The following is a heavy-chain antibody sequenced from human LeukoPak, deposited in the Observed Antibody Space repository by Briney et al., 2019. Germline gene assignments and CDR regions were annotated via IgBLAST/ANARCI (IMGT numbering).Heavy chain of an antibody. CDR3: ARDKDDFWSGYYYGMDV. V-gene: IGHV3-21*01. D-gene: IGHD3-3*01. CDR2: ISSRSSYI. CDR1: GFTFSSYS. Sequence: GGSLRLSCAASGFTFSSYSMNWVRQAPGKGLEWVSSISSRSSYIYYADSVKGRFTISRDNAKNSLYLQMNSLRAEDTAVYYCARDKDDFWSGYYYGMDVWGQGTTFTVSS. J-gene: IGHJ6*02.